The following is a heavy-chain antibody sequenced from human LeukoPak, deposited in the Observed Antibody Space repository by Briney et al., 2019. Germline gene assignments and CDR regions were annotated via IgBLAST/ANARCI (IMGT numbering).Heavy chain of an antibody. CDR2: IIPIFGTA. CDR3: ARVATGANWYFDL. CDR1: GGTFSSYA. D-gene: IGHD5-12*01. J-gene: IGHJ2*01. V-gene: IGHV1-69*06. Sequence: ASVKVSCKASGGTFSSYAISWVRQAPGQGLEWMGGIIPIFGTANYAQKFQGRVTITADKSTSTAYMELSSLRSEDTAVYYCARVATGANWYFDLWGRGTLATVSS.